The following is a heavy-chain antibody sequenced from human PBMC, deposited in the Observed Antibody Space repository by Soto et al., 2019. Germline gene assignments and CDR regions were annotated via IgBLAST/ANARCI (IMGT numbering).Heavy chain of an antibody. CDR2: VYLSGTT. Sequence: QLQLQESGPGLVKPSETLSLTCTVSGSSISSRSYFWAWIRQPPGKGLEWIGTVYLSGTTYYNPSLTSRVTMSVDTPKKQFSLKLSSVTAADTAVYYCARRDGWLFDFWGQGTLVTV. CDR1: GSSISSRSYF. V-gene: IGHV4-39*01. D-gene: IGHD6-19*01. J-gene: IGHJ4*02. CDR3: ARRDGWLFDF.